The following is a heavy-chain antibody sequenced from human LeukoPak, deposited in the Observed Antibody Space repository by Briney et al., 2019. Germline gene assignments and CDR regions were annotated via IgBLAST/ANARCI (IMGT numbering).Heavy chain of an antibody. CDR3: ARGRNWNLHFGY. D-gene: IGHD1-7*01. J-gene: IGHJ4*02. CDR2: IYYSGST. Sequence: PSETLSLTCTVSGGSISSSSYYWGWIRQPPGKGLEWIGNIYYSGSTYYNPSLKSRVTISVDTSKNQFSLKLSSVTAADTAVYYCARGRNWNLHFGYWGQGTLVTVSS. CDR1: GGSISSSSYY. V-gene: IGHV4-39*01.